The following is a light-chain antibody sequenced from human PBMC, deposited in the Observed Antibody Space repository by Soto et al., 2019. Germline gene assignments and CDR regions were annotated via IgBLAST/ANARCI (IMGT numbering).Light chain of an antibody. CDR2: EVN. CDR3: SSYTTDNTLVI. J-gene: IGLJ2*01. Sequence: QSALTQPASVSGSPGQSITISCTGTNSDIGGFNYVSWFQHHPHKAPKLMIYEVNNRPSGVSHRFSGSRSGNTASLTISGLQDEDEADYYCSSYTTDNTLVIFGGGTKLTVL. CDR1: NSDIGGFNY. V-gene: IGLV2-14*01.